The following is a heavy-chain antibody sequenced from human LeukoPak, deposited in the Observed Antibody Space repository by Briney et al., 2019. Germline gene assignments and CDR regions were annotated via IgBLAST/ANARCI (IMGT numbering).Heavy chain of an antibody. CDR2: VSGSGDEI. J-gene: IGHJ4*02. CDR1: GFTFNNFE. D-gene: IGHD4-23*01. Sequence: PGGSLRLSCAASGFTFNNFEMNWVRQAPGKGLEWISYVSGSGDEIHYGDSVKGRFTISRDNAQSSLYLQMNSLRAEDTAVYYCATKAPGTSHFSSWGVGTLVTVSS. V-gene: IGHV3-48*03. CDR3: ATKAPGTSHFSS.